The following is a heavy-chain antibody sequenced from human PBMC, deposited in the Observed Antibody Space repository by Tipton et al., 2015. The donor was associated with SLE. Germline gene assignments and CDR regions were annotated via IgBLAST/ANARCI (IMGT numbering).Heavy chain of an antibody. J-gene: IGHJ4*02. CDR3: ARGDNNSWRLRL. D-gene: IGHD2-21*02. CDR2: IYMDGNT. Sequence: TLSLTCTVSGVSISSFYWNWFRQPPGKRLEWIGCIYMDGNTHYNPSFKRRVTISVDRSKNQFSLKWSSVSAADTAVYYCARGDNNSWRLRLWGQGTLVTVSS. CDR1: GVSISSFY. V-gene: IGHV4-4*08.